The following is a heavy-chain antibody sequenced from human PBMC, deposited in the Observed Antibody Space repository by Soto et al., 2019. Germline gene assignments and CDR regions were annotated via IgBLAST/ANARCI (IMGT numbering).Heavy chain of an antibody. Sequence: QVQLVQSGAEVKKPGASVKVSCKASGYTFTSCALHWVRQAPGQSLEWMGWIHAGNGNTKYSQNFQDRVTITRDTSASTAYMELSSLRSEDTAVYYCARDEWDWGQGTLVTVSS. CDR3: ARDEWD. CDR2: IHAGNGNT. J-gene: IGHJ4*02. V-gene: IGHV1-3*01. D-gene: IGHD1-26*01. CDR1: GYTFTSCA.